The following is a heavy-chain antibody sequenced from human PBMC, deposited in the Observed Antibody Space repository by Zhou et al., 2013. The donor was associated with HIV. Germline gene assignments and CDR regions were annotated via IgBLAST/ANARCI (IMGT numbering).Heavy chain of an antibody. V-gene: IGHV1-18*01. CDR3: ARAGSGSYFDY. Sequence: QVQLVQSGPEVKKPGASLRVSCKTSGYTFSNFGVSWVRQAPGQGLEWLGWISGYNGNAHYAQKFQDRVSMTTDVATTTAHMELRSLRSDDTATYFCARAGSGSYFDYWAREPWSASPQ. CDR1: GYTFSNFG. J-gene: IGHJ4*02. CDR2: ISGYNGNA. D-gene: IGHD3-10*01.